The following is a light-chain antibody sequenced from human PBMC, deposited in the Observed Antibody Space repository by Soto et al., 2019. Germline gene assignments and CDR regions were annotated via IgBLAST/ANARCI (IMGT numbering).Light chain of an antibody. J-gene: IGKJ2*01. CDR3: QQYNNWPLYS. CDR2: AAS. V-gene: IGKV3-15*01. CDR1: QGVGTN. Sequence: EIVMTQSPGTLSVSPGERATLSCRASQGVGTNLAWYQQRPGQAPGLLIYAASTRATGIPARFSGRGSGTEFTLTISSLQSEDFALYFCQQYNNWPLYSFGQGTKLEIK.